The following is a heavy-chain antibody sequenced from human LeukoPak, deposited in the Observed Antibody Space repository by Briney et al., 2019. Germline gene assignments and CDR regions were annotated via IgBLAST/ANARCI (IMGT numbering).Heavy chain of an antibody. CDR3: AKDDAWLQYND. CDR2: ISYDGSNK. Sequence: GGSLRLSCAASGFTFSSYGMHWVRQAPGKGLEWVAVISYDGSNKYYADSVKGRFTVSRDNSKNTLYLQINSLRDEDTAVYYCAKDDAWLQYNDWGQGTLVTVSS. CDR1: GFTFSSYG. D-gene: IGHD5-24*01. V-gene: IGHV3-30*18. J-gene: IGHJ4*02.